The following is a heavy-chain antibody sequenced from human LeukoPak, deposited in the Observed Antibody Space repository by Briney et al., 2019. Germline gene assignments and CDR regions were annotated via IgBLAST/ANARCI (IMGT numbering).Heavy chain of an antibody. V-gene: IGHV4-59*01. Sequence: SGTLCPSCTVSGGPISSYYLRWIQEPPREGMGGFGYIYSSGSTNYNPSLKSRVTISVDTSKNQFSLKLSSVTAADTALYYCARATYGSVFFDYWGQGTLVTVSS. D-gene: IGHD4-17*01. CDR1: GGPISSYY. CDR2: IYSSGST. J-gene: IGHJ4*02. CDR3: ARATYGSVFFDY.